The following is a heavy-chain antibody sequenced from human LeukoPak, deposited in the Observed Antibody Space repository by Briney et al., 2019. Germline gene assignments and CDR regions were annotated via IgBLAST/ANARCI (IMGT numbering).Heavy chain of an antibody. V-gene: IGHV5-51*01. CDR1: GYSFTSYW. D-gene: IGHD2-15*01. CDR2: IYPGDSDT. CDR3: ARGTRYCSGGSCYFGY. J-gene: IGHJ4*02. Sequence: GESLKISCKGSGYSFTSYWIGWVRQMPGKGLEWMGIIYPGDSDTRYSPSFQGQVTISADKSISTAYLQWSSLKASDTARYYCARGTRYCSGGSCYFGYWGQGTLVTGSS.